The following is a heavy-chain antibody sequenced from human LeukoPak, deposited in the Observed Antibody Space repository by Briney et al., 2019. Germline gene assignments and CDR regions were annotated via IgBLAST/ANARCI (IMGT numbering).Heavy chain of an antibody. CDR3: ARAGYYGSGSYSYFDY. CDR1: GGPISSYY. V-gene: IGHV4-59*01. Sequence: PSETLSLTCTVSGGPISSYYWSWIRQPPGKGLEWIGYIYYSGSTDYNPSLKSRATISVDTSKNQFALKLSSVTAADTAVYYCARAGYYGSGSYSYFDYWGQGTLVTVSS. CDR2: IYYSGST. J-gene: IGHJ4*02. D-gene: IGHD3-10*01.